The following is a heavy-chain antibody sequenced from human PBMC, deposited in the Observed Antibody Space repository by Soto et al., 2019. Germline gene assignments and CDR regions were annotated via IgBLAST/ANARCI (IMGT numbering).Heavy chain of an antibody. CDR2: ISGYNGDT. Sequence: ASVKVSCKTSGYTFTTYGITWVRQAPGQGLEWMGWISGYNGDTNYAQKLQGRVTLTTDTSTSTAYMELRSLRSDDTAGFYCATEVGTNFDYWGKGTLVTVYS. CDR3: ATEVGTNFDY. CDR1: GYTFTTYG. D-gene: IGHD2-2*01. V-gene: IGHV1-18*01. J-gene: IGHJ4*02.